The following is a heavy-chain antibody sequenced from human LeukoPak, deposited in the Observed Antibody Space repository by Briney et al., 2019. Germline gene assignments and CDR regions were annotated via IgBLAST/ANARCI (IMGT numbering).Heavy chain of an antibody. J-gene: IGHJ6*03. V-gene: IGHV3-21*01. CDR2: ISSSSSYI. CDR1: GFTFSRYS. CDR3: AKDQKRGYSYGYLFYYYYMDV. D-gene: IGHD5-18*01. Sequence: GGSLRLSCAASGFTFSRYSMNWVRQAPGKGLGWVSSISSSSSYIYYADSVKGRFTISRDNAKNSLYLQMNSLRAEDTAVYYCAKDQKRGYSYGYLFYYYYMDVWGKGTTVTISS.